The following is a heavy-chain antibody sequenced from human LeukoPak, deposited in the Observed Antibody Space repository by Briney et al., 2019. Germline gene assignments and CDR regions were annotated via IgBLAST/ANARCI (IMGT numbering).Heavy chain of an antibody. CDR3: ARELRYDNSDSGAF. CDR2: IYNTGSA. V-gene: IGHV4-4*07. D-gene: IGHD3-22*01. J-gene: IGHJ3*01. CDR1: GASISSHY. Sequence: SETLSLTCNVSGASISSHYWNWIRQPAGKGLEWIGRIYNTGSANYNPSLKSRVTMSLDTSRNQISLKLTSVTAADTALYYCARELRYDNSDSGAFWGQGTVVTVSS.